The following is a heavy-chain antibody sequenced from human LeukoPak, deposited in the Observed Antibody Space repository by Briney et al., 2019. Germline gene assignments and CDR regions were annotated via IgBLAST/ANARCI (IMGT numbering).Heavy chain of an antibody. J-gene: IGHJ5*02. Sequence: PGGSLRLSCAASGFTFNSYSMSWVRQAPGKGLEWVSVIYSGGSTYYSDFVKDRFTISRDNSKNKLYLQMNSLRAEDTAIYYCARDGGSRALRFDPWGQGTLVTVSS. CDR2: IYSGGST. D-gene: IGHD2-15*01. V-gene: IGHV3-66*01. CDR1: GFTFNSYS. CDR3: ARDGGSRALRFDP.